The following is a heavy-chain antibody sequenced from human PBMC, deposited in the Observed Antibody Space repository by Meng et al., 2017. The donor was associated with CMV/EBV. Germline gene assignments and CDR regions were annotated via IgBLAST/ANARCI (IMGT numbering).Heavy chain of an antibody. CDR2: IIPIFGTA. CDR1: GYTFTSYD. D-gene: IGHD3-3*01. J-gene: IGHJ3*02. CDR3: ARGEITIFGVGNDAFDI. V-gene: IGHV1-69*05. Sequence: SVKVSCKASGYTFTSYDINWVRQAPGQGLEWMGGIIPIFGTANYAQKFQGRVTITTDESTSTAYMELSSLRSEDTAVYYCARGEITIFGVGNDAFDIWGQGTMVTVSS.